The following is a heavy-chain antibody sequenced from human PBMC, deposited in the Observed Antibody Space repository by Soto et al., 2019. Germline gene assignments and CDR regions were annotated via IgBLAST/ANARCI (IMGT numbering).Heavy chain of an antibody. CDR2: IYYSGST. J-gene: IGHJ4*02. CDR3: ARDLFYSSRGHFGV. D-gene: IGHD6-13*01. V-gene: IGHV4-59*01. CDR1: GGSISDYY. Sequence: PSETLSLTCTVSGGSISDYYWSWIRQPPGKGLEWIGYIYYSGSTNYNPSLKSRLTISVDTSKNQFSLKLSSVTAADTAVYYCARDLFYSSRGHFGVWGQGTLVTAPQ.